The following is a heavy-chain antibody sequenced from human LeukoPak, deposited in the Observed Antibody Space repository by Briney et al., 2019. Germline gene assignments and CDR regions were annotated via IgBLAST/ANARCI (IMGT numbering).Heavy chain of an antibody. J-gene: IGHJ5*02. CDR3: ARDFDTAMVTNWFDP. CDR1: GYTFTGYY. Sequence: ASVKVSCKASGYTFTGYYMHWVRQAPGEGLEWMGWINPNSGGTNYAQKFQGRVTMTRDTSISTAYMELSRLRSDDTAVYYCARDFDTAMVTNWFDPWGQGTLVTVSS. D-gene: IGHD5-18*01. CDR2: INPNSGGT. V-gene: IGHV1-2*02.